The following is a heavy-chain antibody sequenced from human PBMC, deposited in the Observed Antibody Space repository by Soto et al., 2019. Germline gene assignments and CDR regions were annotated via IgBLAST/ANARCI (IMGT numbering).Heavy chain of an antibody. D-gene: IGHD3-9*01. CDR3: ARGGYDILTGPTYGMDV. CDR2: INPSGGST. Sequence: ASVTVSCKASGYTFTSYYMHWVRQAPGQGLEWMGIINPSGGSTSYAQKFQGRVTMTRDTSTSTVYMELSSLRSEDTAVYYCARGGYDILTGPTYGMDVWGQGTTVT. CDR1: GYTFTSYY. J-gene: IGHJ6*02. V-gene: IGHV1-46*01.